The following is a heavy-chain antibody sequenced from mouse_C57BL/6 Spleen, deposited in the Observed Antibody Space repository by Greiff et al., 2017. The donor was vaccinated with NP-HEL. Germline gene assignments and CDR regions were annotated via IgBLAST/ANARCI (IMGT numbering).Heavy chain of an antibody. CDR2: IYPGDGDT. Sequence: VQLQQSGAELVKPGASVKISCKASGYAFSSYWMNWVKQRPGKGLEWIGQIYPGDGDTNYNGKFKGKATLTADKSSSTAYMQLSSLTSEDSAVYFCASEGILLRFAWFAYWGQGTLVTVSA. V-gene: IGHV1-80*01. J-gene: IGHJ3*01. D-gene: IGHD1-1*01. CDR1: GYAFSSYW. CDR3: ASEGILLRFAWFAY.